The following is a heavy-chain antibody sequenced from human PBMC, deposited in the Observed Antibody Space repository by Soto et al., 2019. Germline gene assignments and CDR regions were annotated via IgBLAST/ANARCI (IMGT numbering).Heavy chain of an antibody. CDR2: VYYTGTT. J-gene: IGHJ4*02. D-gene: IGHD6-13*01. Sequence: SETLSLTCTVSGDSIRSSYWSWVRQPPGRGLEWIGYVYYTGTTNSNPSLKSRVTISADTSKNLFSLKVVSVTPADTAVYFCARDMSGGSSWSEFDSWGPGTLVTVSA. V-gene: IGHV4-59*01. CDR1: GDSIRSSY. CDR3: ARDMSGGSSWSEFDS.